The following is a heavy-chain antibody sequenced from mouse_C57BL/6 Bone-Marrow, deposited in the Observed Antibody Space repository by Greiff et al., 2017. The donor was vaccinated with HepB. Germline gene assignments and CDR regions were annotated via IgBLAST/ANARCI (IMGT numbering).Heavy chain of an antibody. CDR1: GFNIKNTY. J-gene: IGHJ1*03. CDR2: IDPANGNT. V-gene: IGHV14-3*01. Sequence: EVQLQQSVAELVRPGASVKLSCTASGFNIKNTYMHWVKQRPEQGLEWIGRIDPANGNTTYAPKFQGKANITADTSSNTAYLQLSSLTSEDTAIYYCARRYHGSSFYWYFDVWGTGTTVTVSS. D-gene: IGHD1-1*01. CDR3: ARRYHGSSFYWYFDV.